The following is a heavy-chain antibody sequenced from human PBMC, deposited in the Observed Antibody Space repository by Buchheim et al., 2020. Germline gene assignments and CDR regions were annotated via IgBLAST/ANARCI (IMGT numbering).Heavy chain of an antibody. CDR2: ISYDGSNK. CDR3: AKGLQRGDYDAFDI. V-gene: IGHV3-30*18. D-gene: IGHD4-17*01. Sequence: QVQLVESGGGVVQPGRSLRLSCAASGFTFSSYGMHWVRQAPGKGLEWVAVISYDGSNKYYADSVKGRFTISRDNSKNTLYLQMNSLRAEDTAVYYCAKGLQRGDYDAFDIWGQGT. CDR1: GFTFSSYG. J-gene: IGHJ3*02.